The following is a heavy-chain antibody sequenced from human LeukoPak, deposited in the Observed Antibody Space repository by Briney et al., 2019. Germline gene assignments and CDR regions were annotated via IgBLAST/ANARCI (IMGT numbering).Heavy chain of an antibody. CDR1: GYSFSTYW. D-gene: IGHD3-22*01. CDR3: ARPGSERSRGGSGYYYVDY. CDR2: IYPDASDI. Sequence: GESLKISCKGSGYSFSTYWTGWVRQMPGKGLEWMGIIYPDASDIRYTPSFQGQVTISADKSINTAYLQWSSLKASDTAMYYCARPGSERSRGGSGYYYVDYWGQGTLVTVSS. J-gene: IGHJ4*02. V-gene: IGHV5-51*01.